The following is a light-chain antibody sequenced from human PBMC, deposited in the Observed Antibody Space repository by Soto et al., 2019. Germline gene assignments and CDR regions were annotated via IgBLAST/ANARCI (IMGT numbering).Light chain of an antibody. CDR2: KDS. V-gene: IGLV3-25*03. Sequence: SYELTQPPSVSVSPGQTARITCSGDALPKQYAYWYQQKPGQAPVLVIYKDSERPSGIPERFSGSSSGTTVTLTISGVQAADEAHYYCQSADSSGTYHVVFGRGTKLTVL. CDR3: QSADSSGTYHVV. J-gene: IGLJ2*01. CDR1: ALPKQY.